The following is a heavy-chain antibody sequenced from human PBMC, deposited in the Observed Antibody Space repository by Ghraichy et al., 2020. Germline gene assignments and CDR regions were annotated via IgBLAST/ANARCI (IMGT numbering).Heavy chain of an antibody. J-gene: IGHJ3*02. D-gene: IGHD2-8*01. Sequence: SETLSLTCAVYGGSFSGYYWSWIRQPPGKGLEWIGEINHSGSTNYNPSLKSRVTISVDTSKNQFSLKLSSVTAADTAVYYCARATRPKWSKGDAFDIWGQGTMVTVSS. V-gene: IGHV4-34*01. CDR3: ARATRPKWSKGDAFDI. CDR2: INHSGST. CDR1: GGSFSGYY.